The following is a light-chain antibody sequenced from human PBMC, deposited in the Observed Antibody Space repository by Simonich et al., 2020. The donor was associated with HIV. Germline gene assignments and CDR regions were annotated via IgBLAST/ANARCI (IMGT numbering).Light chain of an antibody. Sequence: DIQMTQSPSTLSASVGHRVTITCRASKSISSWLDWDQQKPGKAPKVLIYKASSLESWVPSRFSGSGSGTEFTLTISSLQPDDFATYYCQHYNSYPYTFGQGTKLEIK. CDR1: KSISSW. J-gene: IGKJ2*01. CDR2: KAS. CDR3: QHYNSYPYT. V-gene: IGKV1-5*03.